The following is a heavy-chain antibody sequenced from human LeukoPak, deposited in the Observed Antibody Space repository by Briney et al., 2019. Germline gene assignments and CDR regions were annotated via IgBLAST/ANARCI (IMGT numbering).Heavy chain of an antibody. CDR2: ISYDGSNK. Sequence: PGGSLRLSCAASGFTFSSYGMHWARQAPGKGLEWVAVISYDGSNKYYADSVKGRFTISRDNSKNTLYLQMNSLRAEDTAVYYCAKVGTYYDFWSGYSYFDYWGQGTLVTVSS. V-gene: IGHV3-30*18. CDR3: AKVGTYYDFWSGYSYFDY. J-gene: IGHJ4*02. D-gene: IGHD3-3*01. CDR1: GFTFSSYG.